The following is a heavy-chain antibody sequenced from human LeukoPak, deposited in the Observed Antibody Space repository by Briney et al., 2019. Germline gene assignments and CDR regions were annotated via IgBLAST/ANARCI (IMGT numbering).Heavy chain of an antibody. V-gene: IGHV3-73*01. CDR3: VKGGYCSGGSCYYAYYFDY. J-gene: IGHJ4*02. D-gene: IGHD2-15*01. CDR1: GFTFSGSA. Sequence: GGSLKLSCAASGFTFSGSAMHWVRQASGKGLEWVGRIRSKANSYATAYAASVKGRFTISRDNSKNTLYLQMNSLRAEDTAVYYCVKGGYCSGGSCYYAYYFDYWGQGTLVTVSS. CDR2: IRSKANSYAT.